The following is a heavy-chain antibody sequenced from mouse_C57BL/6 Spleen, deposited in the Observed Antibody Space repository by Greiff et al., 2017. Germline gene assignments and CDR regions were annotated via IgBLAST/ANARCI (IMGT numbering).Heavy chain of an antibody. J-gene: IGHJ2*01. CDR2: ISSGSSTI. V-gene: IGHV5-17*01. Sequence: EVQLVESRGGLVKPGGSLKLSCAASGFTFSDYGMHWVRQAPEKGLEWVAYISSGSSTIYYADTVKGRFTISRDNAKNTLFLQMTSLRSEDTAMYYCARNYYGSSYVALFDYWGQGTTLTVSS. CDR1: GFTFSDYG. CDR3: ARNYYGSSYVALFDY. D-gene: IGHD1-1*01.